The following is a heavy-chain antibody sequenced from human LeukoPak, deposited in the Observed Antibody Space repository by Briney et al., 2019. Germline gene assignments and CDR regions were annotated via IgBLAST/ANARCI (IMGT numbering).Heavy chain of an antibody. CDR1: GGSFSGYY. D-gene: IGHD5-18*01. J-gene: IGHJ6*03. CDR2: INHSGST. V-gene: IGHV4-34*01. Sequence: SETLSLTCAVYGGSFSGYYWSWIRQPPGKGLEWIGEINHSGSTNYNPSLKSRVTISVDTSKNQFSLKLSSVTAADTAVYYCARGGSYGYYYYYYMDVWGKGTTVTVSS. CDR3: ARGGSYGYYYYYYMDV.